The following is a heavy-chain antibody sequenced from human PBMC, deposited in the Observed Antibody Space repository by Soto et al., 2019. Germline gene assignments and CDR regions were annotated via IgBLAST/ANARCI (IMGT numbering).Heavy chain of an antibody. CDR1: GGSISSSSYY. CDR2: IYYSGST. D-gene: IGHD6-13*01. V-gene: IGHV4-39*01. Sequence: KTSETLSLTCTVSGGSISSSSYYWGWIRQPPGKGLEWIGSIYYSGSTYYNPSLKSRVTISVDTSKNQFSLKLSSVTAADTAVYYCARPGVLAAAGFLEDYGMDVWGQGTTVTVSS. J-gene: IGHJ6*02. CDR3: ARPGVLAAAGFLEDYGMDV.